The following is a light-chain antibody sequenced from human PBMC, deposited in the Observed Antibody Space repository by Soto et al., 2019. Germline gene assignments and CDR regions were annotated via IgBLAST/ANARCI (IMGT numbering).Light chain of an antibody. J-gene: IGKJ1*01. CDR3: QHYNSYSEA. V-gene: IGKV1-5*03. CDR2: KAS. CDR1: QGINTF. Sequence: DIQMTQSPSSLSASVGDRVTITCQAGQGINTFLAWYQQKAGKAPKLLIYKASTLKSGVPSRFSGSGSGTEFTLTISSLQPDDFATYYCQHYNSYSEAFGQGTKVDI.